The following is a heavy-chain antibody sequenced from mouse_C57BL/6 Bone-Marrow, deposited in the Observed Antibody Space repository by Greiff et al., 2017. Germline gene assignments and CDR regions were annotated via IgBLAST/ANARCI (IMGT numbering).Heavy chain of an antibody. J-gene: IGHJ2*01. CDR2: IDPSDSYT. Sequence: QVQLQQPGAELVKPGASVKLSCKASGYTFTSCWMQWVKQRPGQGLEWIGEIDPSDSYTNYNQKFKGKATLTVDTSASTAYMQLSSLTSEDSAVYYCVIYDDYDYWGQGTTLTVSS. CDR3: VIYDDYDY. D-gene: IGHD2-4*01. CDR1: GYTFTSCW. V-gene: IGHV1-50*01.